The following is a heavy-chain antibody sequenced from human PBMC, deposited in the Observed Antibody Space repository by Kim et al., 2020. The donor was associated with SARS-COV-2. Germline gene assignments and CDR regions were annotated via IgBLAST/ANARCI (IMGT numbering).Heavy chain of an antibody. CDR1: GGSINSYY. V-gene: IGHV4-59*01. Sequence: SETLSLTCTVSGGSINSYYWSWIRQPPGKGLEWIGYIYYSGSTSYNPSLKSRVTISVDTSKNQISLKLSSVTAADTAVYYCARVSYGGYGTIDYWGQGTLVTVSS. J-gene: IGHJ4*02. D-gene: IGHD5-12*01. CDR3: ARVSYGGYGTIDY. CDR2: IYYSGST.